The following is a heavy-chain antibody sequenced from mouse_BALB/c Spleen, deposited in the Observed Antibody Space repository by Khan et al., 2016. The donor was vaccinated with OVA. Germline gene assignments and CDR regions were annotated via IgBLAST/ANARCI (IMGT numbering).Heavy chain of an antibody. CDR3: TRRDYYAYYWFFDV. Sequence: EVQLQQSGPELVKPGASVRISCKTSGYTFTEYTMHWVKQSHGKSLEWLGGFNPKNGGTSYNQKFKGKATLTVEKSSRTAYMELRSLTAEDSAGYYGTRRDYYAYYWFFDVWGTGTTVTVSS. CDR2: FNPKNGGT. V-gene: IGHV1-18*01. J-gene: IGHJ1*03. D-gene: IGHD1-2*01. CDR1: GYTFTEYT.